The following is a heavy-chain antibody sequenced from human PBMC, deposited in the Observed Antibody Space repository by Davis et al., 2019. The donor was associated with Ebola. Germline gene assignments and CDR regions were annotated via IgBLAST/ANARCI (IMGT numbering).Heavy chain of an antibody. CDR2: ISNSDSPI. CDR1: GFTFSAYY. V-gene: IGHV3-11*04. J-gene: IGHJ6*02. CDR3: AREGGSSGYYYYYSGMDV. D-gene: IGHD3-22*01. Sequence: PGGSLRLSCAASGFTFSAYYMSWIRQAPGKGLEWVSYISNSDSPIYYADSVKGRFTISRDNAKNTLYLQMNSLRAEDTAVYYCAREGGSSGYYYYYSGMDVWGQGTTVTVSS.